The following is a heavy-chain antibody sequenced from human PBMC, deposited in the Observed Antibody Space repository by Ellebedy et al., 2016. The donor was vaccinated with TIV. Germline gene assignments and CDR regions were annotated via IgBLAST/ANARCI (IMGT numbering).Heavy chain of an antibody. CDR3: ARDNANYYDSSGYYYAVLDY. D-gene: IGHD3-22*01. V-gene: IGHV3-9*01. CDR2: ISWNSGSI. J-gene: IGHJ4*02. CDR1: GFTFDDYA. Sequence: GGSLRLSXAASGFTFDDYAMHWVRQAPGKGLEWVSGISWNSGSIGYADSVKGRFTISRDNAKNSLYLQMNSLGAEDTAVYYCARDNANYYDSSGYYYAVLDYWGQGTLVTVSS.